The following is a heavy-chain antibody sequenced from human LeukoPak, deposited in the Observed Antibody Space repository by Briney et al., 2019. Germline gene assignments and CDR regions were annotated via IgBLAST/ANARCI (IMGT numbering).Heavy chain of an antibody. CDR1: GFTFSSYS. CDR3: ARGGYGANDDAFDI. D-gene: IGHD4-23*01. Sequence: PGGSVRLSCAASGFTFSSYSMNWAPHAPGKGRVWVSYISSSTNTIYYADSVKGRFTISRDNAKNSLFLQMNSLRDEDTAVYYCARGGYGANDDAFDIWGQGTMVTVSS. J-gene: IGHJ3*02. CDR2: ISSSTNTI. V-gene: IGHV3-48*02.